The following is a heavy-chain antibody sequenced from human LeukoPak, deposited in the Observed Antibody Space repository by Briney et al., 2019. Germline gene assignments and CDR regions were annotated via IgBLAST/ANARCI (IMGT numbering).Heavy chain of an antibody. D-gene: IGHD4-17*01. J-gene: IGHJ5*02. CDR1: GYTFTGYY. CDR2: INPNNGGT. Sequence: ASVKVSCKASGYTFTGYYIDWVRQAPRQGVEWVGWINPNNGGTNYAQKFQGRVIMTRDTSISTVYMELSRLRSDDTAVYYCARDLARGDGDYDPNHWGQGTLVTVSS. V-gene: IGHV1-2*02. CDR3: ARDLARGDGDYDPNH.